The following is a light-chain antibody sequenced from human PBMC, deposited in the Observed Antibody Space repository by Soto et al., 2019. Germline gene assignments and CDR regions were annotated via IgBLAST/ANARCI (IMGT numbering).Light chain of an antibody. J-gene: IGKJ1*01. Sequence: ETVLTQSPGTLSLSPGERATLSCRASQSVSSSYLAWYQQKPGQAPRLLIYGASSRATGIPDGFSGSGSGTEFTLTISRLEPEDFAVYYCQQYGRSPPSWTFGQGTKVEIK. V-gene: IGKV3-20*01. CDR1: QSVSSSY. CDR3: QQYGRSPPSWT. CDR2: GAS.